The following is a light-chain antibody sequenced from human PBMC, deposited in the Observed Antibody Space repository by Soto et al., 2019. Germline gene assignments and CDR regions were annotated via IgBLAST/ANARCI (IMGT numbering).Light chain of an antibody. CDR1: SSDVGGYDY. J-gene: IGLJ1*01. CDR3: CSYAGSNNYYV. V-gene: IGLV2-8*01. Sequence: ALTQPPSASGSPGQSVTISCTGTSSDVGGYDYVSWYQHHPGEAPKLMIYEVSKRPSGVPDRFSGSKSGNAASLTVSGLQAEDEADYFCCSYAGSNNYYVFGTGTKVTGL. CDR2: EVS.